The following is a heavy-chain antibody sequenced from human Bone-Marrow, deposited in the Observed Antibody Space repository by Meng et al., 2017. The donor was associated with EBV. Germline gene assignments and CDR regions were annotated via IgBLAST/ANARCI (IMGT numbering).Heavy chain of an antibody. Sequence: QVQLVQSAAEVTKPGSSVKVSCKTSGGPFRNYAISWVRQAPGQGLEWLGGFLPTLGAPNYAQKFHGRVLITADESTSTHYMDLSSLRSEDTAVYYCASESGRGYTPDYWGQGTLVTVSS. V-gene: IGHV1-69*01. D-gene: IGHD3-10*01. CDR1: GGPFRNYA. CDR3: ASESGRGYTPDY. J-gene: IGHJ4*02. CDR2: FLPTLGAP.